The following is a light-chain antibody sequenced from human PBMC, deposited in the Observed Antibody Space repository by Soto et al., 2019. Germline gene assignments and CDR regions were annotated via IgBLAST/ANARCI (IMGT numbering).Light chain of an antibody. J-gene: IGLJ1*01. V-gene: IGLV2-14*01. CDR2: EVS. CDR1: SSDVGGYNY. CDR3: SSYTRSSSLV. Sequence: QSALTQPASVSGSPGQSITISCTGTSSDVGGYNYVSWYQHLPGKAPKLMIYEVSNRPSGVSNRFSGSKSGNTASLTISGLQAEDEADYYCSSYTRSSSLVFGTGTKVTVL.